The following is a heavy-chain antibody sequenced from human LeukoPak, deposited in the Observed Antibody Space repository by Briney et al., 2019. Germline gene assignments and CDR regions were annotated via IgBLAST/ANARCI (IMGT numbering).Heavy chain of an antibody. CDR2: INPSGGST. D-gene: IGHD4-17*01. V-gene: IGHV1-46*01. J-gene: IGHJ5*02. CDR1: GYTFTSYY. CDR3: ARLYGTEGFDP. Sequence: ASVKVSCKASGYTFTSYYMHWARQAPGQGLEWMGIINPSGGSTSYAQKFQGRVTMTRDMSTSTVYMELSSLRSEDTAVYYCARLYGTEGFDPWGQGTLVTVSS.